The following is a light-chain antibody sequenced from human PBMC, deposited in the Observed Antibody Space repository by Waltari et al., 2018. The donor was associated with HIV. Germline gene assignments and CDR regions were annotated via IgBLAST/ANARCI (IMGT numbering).Light chain of an antibody. Sequence: QSALTQPRSVSGSPGQSVTISCTGTSGGFRHYNYVSWYQKHPGKAPKLIIYGVLKPPLGAPGRSSGPTPGNTASLTISGLHADDEADEYVCAYGGTWTNVLFGGGTGLTVL. J-gene: IGLJ3*02. CDR1: SGGFRHYNY. CDR2: GVL. CDR3: CAYGGTWTNVL. V-gene: IGLV2-11*01.